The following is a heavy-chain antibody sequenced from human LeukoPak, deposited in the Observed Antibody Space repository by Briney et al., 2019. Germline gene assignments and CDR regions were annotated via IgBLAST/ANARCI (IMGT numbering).Heavy chain of an antibody. CDR3: TTGGYGGQFDY. V-gene: IGHV3-15*01. J-gene: IGHJ4*02. CDR1: GFTFSTYA. D-gene: IGHD5-12*01. CDR2: IKSKSDGGKT. Sequence: GGSLRLSCGASGFTFSTYAMTWVRQAPGKGLEWVGRIKSKSDGGKTDYAAQVKGRFTISRDDSKNTLYLQMNSLKTEDTAVYYCTTGGYGGQFDYWGQGTLVTVSS.